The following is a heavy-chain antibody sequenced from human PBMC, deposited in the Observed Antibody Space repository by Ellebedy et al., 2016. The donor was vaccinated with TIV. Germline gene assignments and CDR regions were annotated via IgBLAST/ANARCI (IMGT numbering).Heavy chain of an antibody. CDR3: ARDRPGGEIYYYGMDV. CDR1: GGTFSSYA. Sequence: AASVKVSCKASGGTFSSYAISWVRQAPGRGLECMGGIIPIFGTANYAQKFQGSVTITADESTSKAYIELSSLRSEDTAVYYCARDRPGGEIYYYGMDVWGQGTTVTVSS. D-gene: IGHD1-26*01. CDR2: IIPIFGTA. J-gene: IGHJ6*02. V-gene: IGHV1-69*13.